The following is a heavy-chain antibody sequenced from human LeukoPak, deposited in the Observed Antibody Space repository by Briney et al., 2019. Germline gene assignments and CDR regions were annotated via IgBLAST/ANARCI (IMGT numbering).Heavy chain of an antibody. CDR3: ARVDIVVVPAAMVTYYGMDV. CDR2: ISAYNGNT. D-gene: IGHD2-2*03. CDR1: GYTLTELS. V-gene: IGHV1-18*01. Sequence: ASVKVSCKVTGYTLTELSMHWVRQAPGQGLEWMGWISAYNGNTNYAQKLQGRVTMTTDTSTSTAYMELRSLRSDDTAVYYCARVDIVVVPAAMVTYYGMDVWGQGTTVTVSS. J-gene: IGHJ6*02.